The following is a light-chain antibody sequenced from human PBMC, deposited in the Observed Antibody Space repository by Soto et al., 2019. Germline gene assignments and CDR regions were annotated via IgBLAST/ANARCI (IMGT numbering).Light chain of an antibody. CDR3: MQALQPQT. Sequence: DIVMTQSPLSLPVTPGEPASISCRSSQSLLHSNGYNYLDWYLQKSGQSPQLLIYLGSNRASGVPDRFSGSGSGTDFTLKISRVEAEDVGVYYCMQALQPQTFGQGTKVEIK. CDR1: QSLLHSNGYNY. V-gene: IGKV2-28*01. CDR2: LGS. J-gene: IGKJ1*01.